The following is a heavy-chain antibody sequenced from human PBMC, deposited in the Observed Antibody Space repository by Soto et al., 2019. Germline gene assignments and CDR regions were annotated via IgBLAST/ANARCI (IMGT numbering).Heavy chain of an antibody. CDR2: INPSGGST. V-gene: IGHV1-46*01. CDR3: AREGNMVRGVRTRMDV. D-gene: IGHD3-10*01. Sequence: ASVKVSCKASGYTFTSYYMHWVRQAPGQGLEWMGIINPSGGSTSYAQKFQGRVTMTRDTSTSTVYMELSSLRSEDTAVYYCAREGNMVRGVRTRMDVWGQGTTVTVSS. CDR1: GYTFTSYY. J-gene: IGHJ6*02.